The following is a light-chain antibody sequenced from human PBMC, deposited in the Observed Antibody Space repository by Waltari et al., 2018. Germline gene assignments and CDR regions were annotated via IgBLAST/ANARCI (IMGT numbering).Light chain of an antibody. J-gene: IGLJ1*01. Sequence: QSALTQTAPVPGSPGQSITLSCTGTSSDIGSFNLGSLYQQHPGKAPKLMIYEVSQRPSGVSNRFSGSKSANTASLTISGLQAEDEADYYCCSYAGTIPFVFGTGTKVTVL. CDR3: CSYAGTIPFV. CDR2: EVS. V-gene: IGLV2-23*02. CDR1: SSDIGSFNL.